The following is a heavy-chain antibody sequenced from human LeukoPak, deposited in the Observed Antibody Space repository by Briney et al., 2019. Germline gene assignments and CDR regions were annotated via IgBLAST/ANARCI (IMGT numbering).Heavy chain of an antibody. CDR2: IKQDGSEK. V-gene: IGHV3-7*01. CDR3: ARDRADYGGNSGLFDY. J-gene: IGHJ4*02. CDR1: GFTFSSYW. D-gene: IGHD4-23*01. Sequence: GGSLRLSCAASGFTFSSYWMSWVRQAPGKGLEWEANIKQDGSEKYYVDSVKGRFTISRDNAKNSLYLQMNSLRAEDTAVYYCARDRADYGGNSGLFDYWGQGTLVTVSS.